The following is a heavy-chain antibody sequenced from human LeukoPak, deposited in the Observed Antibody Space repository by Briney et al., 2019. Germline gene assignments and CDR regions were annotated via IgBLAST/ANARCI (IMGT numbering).Heavy chain of an antibody. CDR3: ARGSLVATGFHS. CDR2: INHSGST. J-gene: IGHJ4*02. V-gene: IGHV4-31*03. D-gene: IGHD5-12*01. CDR1: GGSISSGGFY. Sequence: SQTLSLTCTVSGGSISSGGFYWSWIRQHPGKGLEWIGEINHSGSTNYNPSLKSRVTIAVDTSKNQFSLKLSSVTAADTAVYYCARGSLVATGFHSWGQGTLVTVSS.